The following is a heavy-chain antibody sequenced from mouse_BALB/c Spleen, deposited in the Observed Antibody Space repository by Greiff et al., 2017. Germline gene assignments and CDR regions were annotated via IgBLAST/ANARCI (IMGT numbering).Heavy chain of an antibody. CDR2: IYPYNGGT. Sequence: EVQLQQSGPELVKPGASVKISCKASGHTFTDYNMHWVKQSHGKSLEWIGYIYPYNGGTGYNQKFKSKATLTVDNSSSTAYMELRSLTSEDSAVYYCARGITWFAYWGQGTLVTVSA. V-gene: IGHV1S29*02. D-gene: IGHD2-4*01. J-gene: IGHJ3*01. CDR1: GHTFTDYN. CDR3: ARGITWFAY.